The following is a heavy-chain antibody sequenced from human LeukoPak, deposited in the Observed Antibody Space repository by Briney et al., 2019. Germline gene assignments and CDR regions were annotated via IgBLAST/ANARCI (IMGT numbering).Heavy chain of an antibody. CDR3: ANTGYCSSTSCYAPLDY. CDR2: INHRGST. J-gene: IGHJ4*02. V-gene: IGHV4-34*01. CDR1: GGFFSGYY. Sequence: SETLSLTCAVYGGFFSGYYWSWIRQPPGKGLEWIGEINHRGSTNYNPSLNSRVTISVDTSKNHFSLKLSSVTAADTAVYYCANTGYCSSTSCYAPLDYWGQGTLVTVSS. D-gene: IGHD2-2*01.